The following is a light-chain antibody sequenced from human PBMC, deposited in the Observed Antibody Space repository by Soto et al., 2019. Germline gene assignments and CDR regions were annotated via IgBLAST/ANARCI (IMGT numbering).Light chain of an antibody. CDR2: GAS. CDR3: QQYGSSSWT. J-gene: IGKJ1*01. Sequence: EIVLTQSPGTLSLSPGERATLSCRASQNVSSSFLAWYQKKPGQAPRLLIYGASSRATGIPDRFSGSGSGTDFTVTISRLEPEDFAVYYCQQYGSSSWTFGQGTKVEIK. CDR1: QNVSSSF. V-gene: IGKV3-20*01.